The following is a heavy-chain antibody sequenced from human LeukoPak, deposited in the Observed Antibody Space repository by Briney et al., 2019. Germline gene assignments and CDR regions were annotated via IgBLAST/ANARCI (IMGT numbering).Heavy chain of an antibody. J-gene: IGHJ3*02. CDR3: ARDIISYCGGDCYFSANDAFDI. CDR2: ISAYNGNT. V-gene: IGHV1-18*01. Sequence: ASVKVSCKASGYTFTSYGISWVRQAPGQGLGWMGWISAYNGNTNYAQKLQGRVTMTTDTSTSTAYMELRSLRSDDTAVYYCARDIISYCGGDCYFSANDAFDIWGQGTMVTVSS. D-gene: IGHD2-21*02. CDR1: GYTFTSYG.